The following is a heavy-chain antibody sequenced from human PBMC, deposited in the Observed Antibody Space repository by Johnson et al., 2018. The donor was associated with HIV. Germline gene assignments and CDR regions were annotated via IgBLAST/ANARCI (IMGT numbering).Heavy chain of an antibody. CDR1: GFTFDDYA. CDR2: ISWNSGSI. Sequence: LVESGGGLVQPGRSLRLSCAASGFTFDDYAMHWVRQAPGKGLEWVSGISWNSGSIGYADSVKGRFTISRDNAKNSLYLQMNSLTEDDTAIYYCAKGDYYDSRGAFDIWGPGTMVTVSS. D-gene: IGHD3-22*01. J-gene: IGHJ3*02. CDR3: AKGDYYDSRGAFDI. V-gene: IGHV3-9*01.